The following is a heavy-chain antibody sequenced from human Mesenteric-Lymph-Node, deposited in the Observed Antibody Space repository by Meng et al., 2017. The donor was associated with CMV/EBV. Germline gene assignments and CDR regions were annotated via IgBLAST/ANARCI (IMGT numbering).Heavy chain of an antibody. V-gene: IGHV3-33*01. J-gene: IGHJ4*02. CDR3: AREKGDYD. CDR1: AFTFSNHG. D-gene: IGHD4/OR15-4a*01. CDR2: IWYDGTKK. Sequence: SLRLSCAASAFTFSNHGMHWVRQAPGKGLEWVALIWYDGTKKYYADSVKGRFTISRDNSKNTLYLQMNSLRVEDTAVYYCAREKGDYDWGQGSLVTVSS.